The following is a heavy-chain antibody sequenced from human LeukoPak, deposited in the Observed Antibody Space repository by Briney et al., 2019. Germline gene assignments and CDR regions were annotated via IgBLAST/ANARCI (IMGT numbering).Heavy chain of an antibody. CDR3: ARYVSILRYYGSGPLLEYYTDV. Sequence: AAVKVSCKASRGTLSSYAISWVRQAPGQGLEWVRRIIPIFGTAKYAQKFQGGVTITTVEPTSTAYTELSALRSVAPPVYNYARYVSILRYYGSGPLLEYYTDVWGKGTTVTVSS. CDR1: RGTLSSYA. D-gene: IGHD3-10*01. V-gene: IGHV1-69*05. J-gene: IGHJ6*03. CDR2: IIPIFGTA.